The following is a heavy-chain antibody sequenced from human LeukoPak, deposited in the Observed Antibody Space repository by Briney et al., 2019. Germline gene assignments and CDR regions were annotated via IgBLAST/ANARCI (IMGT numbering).Heavy chain of an antibody. Sequence: GASVKVSCKASGYTFTGYYMHWVRQAPGQGPEWMGWINPNSGGTNYAQKFQGRVTMTRDTSISTAYMELSRLRSDDTAVYYCASVSGAYCSGGSCYDYYYYGMDVWGQGTTVTVSS. V-gene: IGHV1-2*02. CDR2: INPNSGGT. CDR3: ASVSGAYCSGGSCYDYYYYGMDV. CDR1: GYTFTGYY. J-gene: IGHJ6*02. D-gene: IGHD2-15*01.